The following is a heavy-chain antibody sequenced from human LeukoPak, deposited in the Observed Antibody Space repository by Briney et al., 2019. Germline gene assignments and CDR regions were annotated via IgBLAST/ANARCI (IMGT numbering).Heavy chain of an antibody. Sequence: GGSLRLSCVVSGFTLSSYAMHWVRQAPGKGLEWVTVISSDGTNQHYADSVKGRFTISRDNSKNTPYLQMNSLRVDDTAVYYCARPYYCSTTSCSYGLAYWGQGTLVTVSS. V-gene: IGHV3-30*04. CDR2: ISSDGTNQ. J-gene: IGHJ4*02. CDR3: ARPYYCSTTSCSYGLAY. D-gene: IGHD2-2*01. CDR1: GFTLSSYA.